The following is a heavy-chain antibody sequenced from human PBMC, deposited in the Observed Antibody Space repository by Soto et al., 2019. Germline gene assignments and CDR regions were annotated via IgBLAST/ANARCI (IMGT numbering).Heavy chain of an antibody. V-gene: IGHV1-69*13. D-gene: IGHD4-4*01. CDR2: IIPIFGTA. Sequence: SVKVSCKASGYTFTSYGISWARQAPGQGLEWMGGIIPIFGTANYAQKFQGRVTITADESTSTAYMELSSLRSEDTAVYYCASKRTVTTFYYYYGMDVWGQGTTVTVSS. CDR3: ASKRTVTTFYYYYGMDV. CDR1: GYTFTSYG. J-gene: IGHJ6*02.